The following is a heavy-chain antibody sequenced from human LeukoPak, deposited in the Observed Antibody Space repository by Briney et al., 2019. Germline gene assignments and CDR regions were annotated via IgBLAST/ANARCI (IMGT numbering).Heavy chain of an antibody. D-gene: IGHD2-15*01. CDR1: GYTFTSYG. V-gene: IGHV1-18*04. Sequence: ASVKVSCKASGYTFTSYGISWVRQAPGQGLEWMGWISAYNGNTNYAQKLQGRVTMTTDTSTSTAYMELRSLSSDDTAVYYCARDLCSGGSCYSAWFDPWGQGTLVTVSS. CDR2: ISAYNGNT. J-gene: IGHJ5*02. CDR3: ARDLCSGGSCYSAWFDP.